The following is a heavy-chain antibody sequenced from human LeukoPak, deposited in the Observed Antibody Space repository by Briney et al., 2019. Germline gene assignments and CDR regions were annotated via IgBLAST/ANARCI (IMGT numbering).Heavy chain of an antibody. V-gene: IGHV4-59*01. J-gene: IGHJ3*02. CDR2: IYYSGST. CDR1: GGSISSYY. D-gene: IGHD1-26*01. Sequence: SETLSLTCTVSGGSISSYYWSWIRQPPGKGLEWIGYIYYSGSTNYNPSLKSRVTISVDTSKNQFSLKLSSVTAADTAAYYCARDQKDRYSGSPRGAFDIWGQGTMVTVSS. CDR3: ARDQKDRYSGSPRGAFDI.